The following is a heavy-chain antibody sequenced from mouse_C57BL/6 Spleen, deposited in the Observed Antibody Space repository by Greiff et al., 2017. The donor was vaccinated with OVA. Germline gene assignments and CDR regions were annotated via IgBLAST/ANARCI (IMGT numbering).Heavy chain of an antibody. CDR2: IHPGSGGT. Sequence: QVHVKQSGAELVRPGTSVKVSCKASGYAFTNYLIEWVKQRPGQGLEWIGVIHPGSGGTNYNEKFKGKATLPADKSSSTAYMQLSSLTSEDSAVYSGARYDYDKRYDMDYWGQGTTLTVSS. CDR1: GYAFTNYL. D-gene: IGHD2-4*01. V-gene: IGHV1-54*01. CDR3: ARYDYDKRYDMDY. J-gene: IGHJ2*01.